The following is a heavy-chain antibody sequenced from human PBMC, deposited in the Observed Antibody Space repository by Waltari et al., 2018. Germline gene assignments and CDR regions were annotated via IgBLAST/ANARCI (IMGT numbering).Heavy chain of an antibody. Sequence: EVQLVESGGGLVQPGGSLRLSCADSGFTFSSYAMSWVRQAPGKGLEWVSAIRGSGGSTYYADRVKGRLTMSRDNSKNTLYLEMNGLRAEDTAVYYCAKAAARVWYFDYWGQGTLVTVSS. D-gene: IGHD6-6*01. CDR3: AKAAARVWYFDY. CDR2: IRGSGGST. V-gene: IGHV3-23*04. CDR1: GFTFSSYA. J-gene: IGHJ4*02.